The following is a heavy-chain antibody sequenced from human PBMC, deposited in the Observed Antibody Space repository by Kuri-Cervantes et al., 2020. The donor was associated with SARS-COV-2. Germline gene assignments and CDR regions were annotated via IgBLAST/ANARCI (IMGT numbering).Heavy chain of an antibody. CDR3: ARTRITMIVVVIPDAFDI. CDR1: EGRFTTKS. CDR2: IIPIFGTA. Sequence: SVKVSCKAPEGRFTTKSITWVRQAPGQGLEWMGGIIPIFGTANYAQKFQGRVTITADESTSTAYMELSSLRSEDTAVYYCARTRITMIVVVIPDAFDIWGQGTMVTVSS. J-gene: IGHJ3*02. D-gene: IGHD3-22*01. V-gene: IGHV1-69*13.